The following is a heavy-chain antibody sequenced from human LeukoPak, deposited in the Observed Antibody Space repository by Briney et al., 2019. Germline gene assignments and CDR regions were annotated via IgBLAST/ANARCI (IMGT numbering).Heavy chain of an antibody. CDR2: IYWDDDK. J-gene: IGHJ4*02. CDR1: GFSLSTSGVG. D-gene: IGHD6-19*01. CDR3: KTEGYSSGFYYFDY. V-gene: IGHV2-5*02. Sequence: SGPTLVKPTQTLTLTCTFSGFSLSTSGVGVGWIRQPPGKALEWLALIYWDDDKRYSPSLKSRLTITKDTSKNQVVLTMTNMDPVDTATYYCKTEGYSSGFYYFDYWGQGTLVTVSS.